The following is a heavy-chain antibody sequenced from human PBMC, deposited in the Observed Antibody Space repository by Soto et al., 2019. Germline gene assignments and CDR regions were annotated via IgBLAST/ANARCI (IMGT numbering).Heavy chain of an antibody. CDR1: GDTFTSYT. CDR3: ATRESPGSDDAFDI. Sequence: QVQLVQSGAEVQKPGSSVKVSCKTSGDTFTSYTLSWVRQAPGQGLEWMGRIIPMFGVTNYAQKFQGRVSIPANRSTNTAYMDLSSLSSEDAAVYYCATRESPGSDDAFDIWGQGTLVTVSS. CDR2: IIPMFGVT. J-gene: IGHJ3*02. V-gene: IGHV1-69*02.